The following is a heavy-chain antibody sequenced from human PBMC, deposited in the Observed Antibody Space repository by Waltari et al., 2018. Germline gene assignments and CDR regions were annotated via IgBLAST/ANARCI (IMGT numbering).Heavy chain of an antibody. J-gene: IGHJ6*02. Sequence: EVQLVASGGGFVKPGGSLRLSCAASGFLFSNAWLSGVRQAPGKGLEGVGRIKSKTDGGTTDYAAPVKGRFTISRDDSKNTLYLEMNSLKTEDTAVYYCTPYCTTTSCFAYYGMDVWGQGTTVTVSS. CDR1: GFLFSNAW. CDR2: IKSKTDGGTT. D-gene: IGHD2-2*01. CDR3: TPYCTTTSCFAYYGMDV. V-gene: IGHV3-15*01.